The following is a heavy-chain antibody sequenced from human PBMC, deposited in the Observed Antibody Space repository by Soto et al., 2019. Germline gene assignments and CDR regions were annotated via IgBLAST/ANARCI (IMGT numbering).Heavy chain of an antibody. V-gene: IGHV1-18*01. D-gene: IGHD2-8*02. CDR3: ARDKSGAVTSPGDY. Sequence: QVQLVQSGGEVKKPGAPVKVSCKASGYTFTGYGVSWVRQAPGQGLEWMGWISAYNGNTDYAQKLQGRVTMTTDTSTSTAYMELTSLRSDDTAVYYCARDKSGAVTSPGDYWGQGTLVTVSS. J-gene: IGHJ4*02. CDR1: GYTFTGYG. CDR2: ISAYNGNT.